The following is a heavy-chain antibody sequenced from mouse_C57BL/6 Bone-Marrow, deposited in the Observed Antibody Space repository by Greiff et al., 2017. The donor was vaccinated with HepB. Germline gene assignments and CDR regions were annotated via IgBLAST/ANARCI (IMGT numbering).Heavy chain of an antibody. CDR2: IYPRSGNT. V-gene: IGHV1-81*01. Sequence: QVQLKQSGAELARPGASVKLSCKASGYTFTSYGISWVKQRTGQGVEWIGEIYPRSGNTYYNEKFKGKATLTADKSSSTAYMELRSLTSEDSAVYFCARLVTTVVATYDYWGQGTTLTVSS. J-gene: IGHJ2*01. D-gene: IGHD1-1*01. CDR3: ARLVTTVVATYDY. CDR1: GYTFTSYG.